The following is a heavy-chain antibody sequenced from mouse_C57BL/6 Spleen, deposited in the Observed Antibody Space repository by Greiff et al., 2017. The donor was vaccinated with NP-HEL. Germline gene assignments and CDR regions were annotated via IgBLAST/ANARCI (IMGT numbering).Heavy chain of an antibody. CDR2: IDPSDSYT. D-gene: IGHD2-5*01. J-gene: IGHJ3*01. Sequence: QVQLQQSGAELVMPGASVKLSCKASGYTFTSYWMHWVKQRPGQGLEWIGEIDPSDSYTNYNQKFKGKSTLTVDKSSSTAYMQLSSLTSEDSAVYYGARSGDSNRAWFAYWGQGTLVTVSA. CDR3: ARSGDSNRAWFAY. CDR1: GYTFTSYW. V-gene: IGHV1-69*01.